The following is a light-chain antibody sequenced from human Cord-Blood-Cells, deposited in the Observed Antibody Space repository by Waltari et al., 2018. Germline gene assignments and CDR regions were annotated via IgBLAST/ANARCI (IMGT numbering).Light chain of an antibody. CDR1: QSVRSY. CDR2: DAS. J-gene: IGKJ2*01. CDR3: QQRSNWPPYT. Sequence: ELVLTQSPATLSLSPGERATLSCRASQSVRSYLAWYQQKPGQAPRLLIYDASNRATGIPARCSGSGSGTDCTLTISSLEPEDFAVYYCQQRSNWPPYTFGQGTKLEIK. V-gene: IGKV3-11*01.